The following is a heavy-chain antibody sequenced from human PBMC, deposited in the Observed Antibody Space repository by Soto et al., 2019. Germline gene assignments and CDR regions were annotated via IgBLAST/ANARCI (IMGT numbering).Heavy chain of an antibody. J-gene: IGHJ6*02. V-gene: IGHV6-1*01. CDR3: ARDIAIAGALVV. CDR1: GDSVSSNSAG. CDR2: IYYRSKWSN. Sequence: SQTLSLTCAISGDSVSSNSAGWNWLRQSPSRGLEWLGRIYYRSKWSNDYAVSVKSRITINPDTSKNQFSLQLSSVTPEDTAVYYCARDIAIAGALVVWGQGTAVTVSS. D-gene: IGHD2-15*01.